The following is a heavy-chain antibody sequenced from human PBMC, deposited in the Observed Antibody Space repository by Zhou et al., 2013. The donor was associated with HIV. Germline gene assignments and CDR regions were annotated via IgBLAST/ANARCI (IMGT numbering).Heavy chain of an antibody. Sequence: QVQLVQSGAEVKKPGASVKVSCKASGYTFTGYYMHWVRQAPGQGLEWMGWINPNSGGTNYAQKFQGRVTMTRDTSISTAYMELSRLRSDDTAVYYCARAGPRDILTGYPRWFDPWGQGTLVTVSS. V-gene: IGHV1-2*02. J-gene: IGHJ5*02. CDR1: GYTFTGYY. D-gene: IGHD3-9*01. CDR2: INPNSGGT. CDR3: ARAGPRDILTGYPRWFDP.